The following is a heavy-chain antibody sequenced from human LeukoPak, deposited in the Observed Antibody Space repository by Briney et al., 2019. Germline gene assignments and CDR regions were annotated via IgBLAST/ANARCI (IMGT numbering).Heavy chain of an antibody. V-gene: IGHV1-2*02. CDR3: ARDPGYCSSTSCPMGY. D-gene: IGHD2-2*01. J-gene: IGHJ4*02. Sequence: ASVKVSCKASGYTFTGYYMHWVRQAPGQGLEWMGWINPNSGGTNYAQKFQGRVTMTRDTSISAAYMELSRLKSDETAVYYWARDPGYCSSTSCPMGYWGQGTLVTVSS. CDR1: GYTFTGYY. CDR2: INPNSGGT.